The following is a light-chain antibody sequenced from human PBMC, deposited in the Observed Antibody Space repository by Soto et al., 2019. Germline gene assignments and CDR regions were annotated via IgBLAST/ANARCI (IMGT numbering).Light chain of an antibody. CDR2: DAS. V-gene: IGKV3-15*01. J-gene: IGKJ1*01. CDR3: QQYNNWPLTWT. Sequence: EIMMTQSPATLSVSPGERATLSCRASQSVSSNLAWYQQKPGQAPRLLIFDASTRATDIPARFSGSGSGTEFTLTISSLQSEDFAVYYCQQYNNWPLTWTFGQGTKVDIK. CDR1: QSVSSN.